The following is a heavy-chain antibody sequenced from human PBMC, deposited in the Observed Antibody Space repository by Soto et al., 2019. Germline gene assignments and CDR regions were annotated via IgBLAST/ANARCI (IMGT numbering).Heavy chain of an antibody. D-gene: IGHD3-9*01. CDR3: ASLTYYDILTGYYALFDY. V-gene: IGHV4-30-4*01. J-gene: IGHJ4*02. CDR2: IYYSGST. CDR1: GGSISSGDYY. Sequence: SETLSLTCTVSGGSISSGDYYWSWIRQPPGEGLEWIGYIYYSGSTYYDPSLKSRVTISVDTSKNQFSLKLSSVTAADTAVYYCASLTYYDILTGYYALFDYWGQGTLVTVSS.